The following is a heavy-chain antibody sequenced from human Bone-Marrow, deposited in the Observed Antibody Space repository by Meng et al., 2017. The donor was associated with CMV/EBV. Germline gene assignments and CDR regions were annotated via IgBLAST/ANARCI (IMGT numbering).Heavy chain of an antibody. CDR2: INPNTGGT. CDR1: GYTFTGYY. D-gene: IGHD6-19*01. CDR3: ARRADLIVVAGLGY. J-gene: IGHJ4*02. Sequence: ASVKVSCKASGYTFTGYYMHWVRQAPGQGLEWMGWINPNTGGTNSAQKFQGRVTMTRDTSFSTAYMELSRLRFDDTAMYYCARRADLIVVAGLGYWGQGTLVTVSS. V-gene: IGHV1-2*02.